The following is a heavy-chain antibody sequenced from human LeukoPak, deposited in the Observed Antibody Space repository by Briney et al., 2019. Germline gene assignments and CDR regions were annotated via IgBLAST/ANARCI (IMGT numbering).Heavy chain of an antibody. CDR3: ARVGVGIAAAGVDY. D-gene: IGHD6-13*01. V-gene: IGHV4-59*01. CDR2: IYYSGST. J-gene: IGHJ4*02. Sequence: PSEPLSLTCTVSGGSISSYYWSWIRQPPGKGLEWIGYIYYSGSTNYNPSPKSRVTISVDTSKNQFSLKLSSVTAADTAVYYCARVGVGIAAAGVDYWGQGTLVTVSS. CDR1: GGSISSYY.